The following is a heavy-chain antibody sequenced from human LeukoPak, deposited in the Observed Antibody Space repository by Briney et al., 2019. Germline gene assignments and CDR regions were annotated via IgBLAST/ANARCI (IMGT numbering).Heavy chain of an antibody. J-gene: IGHJ6*02. CDR3: ARDLDSGSYSPYYYYGMDV. V-gene: IGHV4-34*01. CDR1: GGSFSGYY. Sequence: SETLSLTCAVYGGSFSGYYWSWIRQPPGKGLEWIGEINHSGSTNYNPSLKSRVTMSVDASKNQFSLKLSSVTAADTAVYYCARDLDSGSYSPYYYYGMDVWGQGTTVTVSS. CDR2: INHSGST. D-gene: IGHD1-26*01.